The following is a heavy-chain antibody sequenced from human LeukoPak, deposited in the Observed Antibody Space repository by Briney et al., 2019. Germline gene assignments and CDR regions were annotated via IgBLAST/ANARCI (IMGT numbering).Heavy chain of an antibody. V-gene: IGHV3-23*01. J-gene: IGHJ4*02. Sequence: PGGSLRLSCAASGFTFKNFAMAWVRQAPGKRLEWVASITDTGDATGYPESVRGRFTISRDNSQGTVWLQMNSLRAEDTAVYYCARDLRRYYYDSSGSYYFDYWGQGTLVTVSS. D-gene: IGHD3-22*01. CDR3: ARDLRRYYYDSSGSYYFDY. CDR2: ITDTGDAT. CDR1: GFTFKNFA.